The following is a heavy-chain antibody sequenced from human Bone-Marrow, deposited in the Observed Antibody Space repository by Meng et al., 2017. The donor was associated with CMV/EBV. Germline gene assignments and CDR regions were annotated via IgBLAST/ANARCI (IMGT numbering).Heavy chain of an antibody. CDR1: GITVSTNY. D-gene: IGHD3-22*01. Sequence: GGSLRLSCAASGITVSTNYMSWVRQAPGKGLEAVAVISYDGNKTYHADSVKGRFTISRDNSKNTVYLQMNSLRGEDTAVYYCARDYVSSGIAWVDPWGQGTLVTVSS. V-gene: IGHV3-30*03. J-gene: IGHJ5*02. CDR3: ARDYVSSGIAWVDP. CDR2: ISYDGNKT.